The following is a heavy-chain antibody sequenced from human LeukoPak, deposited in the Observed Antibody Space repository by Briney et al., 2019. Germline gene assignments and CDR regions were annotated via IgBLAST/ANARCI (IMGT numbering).Heavy chain of an antibody. D-gene: IGHD1-1*01. V-gene: IGHV3-30*02. CDR1: GFTFSSYG. CDR3: AKDGPGSIYYYYYMDV. CDR2: IRYDGSNK. J-gene: IGHJ6*03. Sequence: GGSLRLSCAASGFTFSSYGMHWVRQAPGKGLEWVAFIRYDGSNKYYADSVKGRFTISRDNSKNTLYLQMNSLRAEDTAVYYCAKDGPGSIYYYYYMDVWGKGTTVTVSS.